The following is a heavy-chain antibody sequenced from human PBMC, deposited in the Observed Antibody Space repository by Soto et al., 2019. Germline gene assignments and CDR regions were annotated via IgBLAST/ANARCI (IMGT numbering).Heavy chain of an antibody. Sequence: GESLKISCKGSGYSFTSYWIGWVRQMPGKGLEWMGIIYPGDSDTRYSPSFQGQVTISADKSISTAYLQWSSLKASDTAMYYCASSIRPGYYYYGMDVWGQGTTVPVSS. V-gene: IGHV5-51*01. CDR3: ASSIRPGYYYYGMDV. J-gene: IGHJ6*02. D-gene: IGHD3-10*01. CDR1: GYSFTSYW. CDR2: IYPGDSDT.